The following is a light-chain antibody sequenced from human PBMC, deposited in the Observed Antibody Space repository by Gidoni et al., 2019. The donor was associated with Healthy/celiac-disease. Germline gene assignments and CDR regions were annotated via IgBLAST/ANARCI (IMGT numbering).Light chain of an antibody. CDR3: QQYYSYPRT. V-gene: IGKV1-8*01. J-gene: IGKJ1*01. CDR2: AAS. CDR1: QGISSY. Sequence: ALRMPHSPHSFSASTGDRVTITCRASQGISSYFAWSQQKPGKAPTRLIYAASTVQSGGPSRFSGSGALTEFTLSISGLQSEDFATYYCQQYYSYPRTFGQGTKVEIK.